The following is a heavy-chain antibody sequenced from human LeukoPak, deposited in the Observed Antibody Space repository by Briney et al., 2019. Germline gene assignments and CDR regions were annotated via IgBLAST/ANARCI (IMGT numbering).Heavy chain of an antibody. D-gene: IGHD3-10*01. V-gene: IGHV3-53*01. J-gene: IGHJ4*02. CDR3: VATRVCGGVLLRPNCLYFEN. CDR2: IYSGGST. CDR1: GFTVSSNY. Sequence: GGSLRLSCAASGFTVSSNYMNWVRQAPGKGLEWVSIIYSGGSTYYADSVKGRFTISRDNSKNTLYLQMNSLRAEDTAVYYCVATRVCGGVLLRPNCLYFENWGQGTLVSVSS.